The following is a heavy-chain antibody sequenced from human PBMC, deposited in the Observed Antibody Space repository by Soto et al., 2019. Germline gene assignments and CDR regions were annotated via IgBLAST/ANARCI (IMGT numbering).Heavy chain of an antibody. J-gene: IGHJ6*02. CDR1: GGSISSGGYY. V-gene: IGHV4-31*03. Sequence: QVQLQESGPGLVKPSQTLSLTCTVSGGSISSGGYYWSWIRQHPGKVLGWIGYIYHSGSTFYNPSLKSRVTISLDMSDNQFSLKLSSVTAADTAVYCCAREGYTYNGMDVWGQGTTVTVSS. CDR2: IYHSGST. D-gene: IGHD5-18*01. CDR3: AREGYTYNGMDV.